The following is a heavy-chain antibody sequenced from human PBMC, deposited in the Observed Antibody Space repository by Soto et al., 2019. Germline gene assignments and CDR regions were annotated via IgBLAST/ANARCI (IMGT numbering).Heavy chain of an antibody. Sequence: QVQLQESGPGLVKPSQTLSLTCTVSGGSISSGGYYWSWIRQHPGKGLEWIGYIYYSGSTYYNPSLKSRVTISVDKSKNQFSLKLSSVTAADTAVYYCATRDDFWSGYMPMGWFDPWGQGTLVTVSS. CDR3: ATRDDFWSGYMPMGWFDP. V-gene: IGHV4-31*09. J-gene: IGHJ5*02. CDR1: GGSISSGGYY. D-gene: IGHD3-3*01. CDR2: IYYSGST.